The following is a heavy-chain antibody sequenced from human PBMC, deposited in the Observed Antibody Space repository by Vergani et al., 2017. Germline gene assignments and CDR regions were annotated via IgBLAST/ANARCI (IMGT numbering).Heavy chain of an antibody. D-gene: IGHD4-23*01. CDR1: GGSVSSGSYY. V-gene: IGHV4-61*10. CDR3: ARTTVVTPSWFDP. J-gene: IGHJ5*02. Sequence: QVQLQESGPGLVKPSETLSLTCTVSGGSVSSGSYYWSWIRQPAGKGLEWIGYIYYSGSTNYNPSLKSRVTISVDTSKNQFSLKLSSVTAADTAVYYCARTTVVTPSWFDPWGQGTLVTVSS. CDR2: IYYSGST.